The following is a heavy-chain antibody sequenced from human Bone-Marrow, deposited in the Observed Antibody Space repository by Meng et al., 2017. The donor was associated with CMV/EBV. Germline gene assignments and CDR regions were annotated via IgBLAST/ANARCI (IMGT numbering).Heavy chain of an antibody. CDR3: AREAAHAVGFDY. V-gene: IGHV4-59*01. CDR1: GGSISSYY. Sequence: SETLSLTCTVSGGSISSYYWSWIRQPPGKGLEWIGYIYYSGSTNYNPSLKSRVTISVDTSKNQFSLKLSSVTAADTAVYYCAREAAHAVGFDYWGQEPWSPSPQ. D-gene: IGHD6-6*01. CDR2: IYYSGST. J-gene: IGHJ4*01.